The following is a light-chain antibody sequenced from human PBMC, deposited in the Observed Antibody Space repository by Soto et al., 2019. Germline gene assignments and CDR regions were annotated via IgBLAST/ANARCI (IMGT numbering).Light chain of an antibody. J-gene: IGLJ1*01. CDR1: SSDVGGYNY. CDR2: DVS. V-gene: IGLV2-11*01. CDR3: CSYAGSYTFEV. Sequence: QSALTQPRSVSGPPGQSVTIPCTGTSSDVGGYNYVSWYQQHPDRAPKLMIYDVSKRPSGVPDRFSGSKSGNTASLTISGLQAEDEADYYCCSYAGSYTFEVFGTGTKVTVL.